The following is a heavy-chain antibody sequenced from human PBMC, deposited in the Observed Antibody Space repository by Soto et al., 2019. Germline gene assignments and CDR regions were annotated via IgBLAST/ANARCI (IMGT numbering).Heavy chain of an antibody. CDR3: ARRVTSGVGY. D-gene: IGHD3-10*01. J-gene: IGHJ4*02. CDR2: MQPSSGRT. V-gene: IGHV1-8*01. Sequence: QVQLVQSGAEVREPGASVKVSCKASGYSFTSLDINWVRQTTGQGLAWMGWMQPSSGRTGYAQEFQGSATRTRDTSINTSYLGPSSLTADDTAFYYCARRVTSGVGYWGQGNLVTVSS. CDR1: GYSFTSLD.